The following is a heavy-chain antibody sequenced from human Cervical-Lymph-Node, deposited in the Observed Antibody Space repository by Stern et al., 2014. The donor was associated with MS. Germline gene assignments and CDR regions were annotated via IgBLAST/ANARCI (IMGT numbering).Heavy chain of an antibody. J-gene: IGHJ4*02. D-gene: IGHD3-22*01. Sequence: QVQLVESGPGLVQPSQTLPLTCIVSGGSINSGGYYWSWIRQYPGKGLEWIGYLYYTGSAYYDPSLKSRLSMSIDTSKNQFSLNLNSVTAADTAVYYCARGARYSDSSGYYFYFDYWGQGTLVTVSS. CDR1: GGSINSGGYY. CDR3: ARGARYSDSSGYYFYFDY. CDR2: LYYTGSA. V-gene: IGHV4-31*03.